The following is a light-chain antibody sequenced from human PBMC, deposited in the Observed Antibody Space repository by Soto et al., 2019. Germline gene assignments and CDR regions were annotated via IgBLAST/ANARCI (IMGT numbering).Light chain of an antibody. CDR2: EVT. V-gene: IGLV2-14*01. CDR1: FSDVGGYDY. CDR3: RSHTSGSTRV. J-gene: IGLJ1*01. Sequence: QSALTQPASVSGSPGQSIAISCTGTFSDVGGYDYVSWYHQHPDNAPKLMIYEVTKRPSGVSNRFSGSKSGKTSSLTISGLQPEDEADYYCRSHTSGSTRVFGSGTKLTVL.